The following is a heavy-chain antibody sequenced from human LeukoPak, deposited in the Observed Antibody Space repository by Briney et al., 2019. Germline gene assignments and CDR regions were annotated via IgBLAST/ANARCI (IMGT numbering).Heavy chain of an antibody. CDR3: ARGEGLFDY. V-gene: IGHV4-39*07. CDR2: IYYSGST. Sequence: SETLSLTCTVSGGSISSSSYYWGWIRQPPGKGLEWIGSIYYSGSTYYNPSLKSRVTISVDTSKNQFSLKLSSVTAADTAVYYCARGEGLFDYWGQGTLVTVSS. D-gene: IGHD3/OR15-3a*01. J-gene: IGHJ4*02. CDR1: GGSISSSSYY.